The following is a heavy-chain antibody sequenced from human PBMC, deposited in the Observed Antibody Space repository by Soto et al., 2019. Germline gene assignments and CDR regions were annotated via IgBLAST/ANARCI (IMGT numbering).Heavy chain of an antibody. V-gene: IGHV3-74*01. D-gene: IGHD4-4*01. Sequence: GGSLRLSCAASGFTFSTYWMHWVRQTPGKGLVWVSRINSDGSSTTYADSVTGRFTISRDNAKNTLYLQMNRLRAEDTAVYYCAREDYSNYYMDVWGKGTTVTVSS. CDR2: INSDGSST. J-gene: IGHJ6*03. CDR3: AREDYSNYYMDV. CDR1: GFTFSTYW.